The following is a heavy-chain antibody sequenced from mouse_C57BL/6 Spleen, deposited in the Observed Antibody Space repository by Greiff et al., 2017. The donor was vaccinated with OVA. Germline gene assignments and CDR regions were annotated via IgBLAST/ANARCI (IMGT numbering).Heavy chain of an antibody. Sequence: EVKLMESGGGLVKPGGSLKLSCAASGFTFSDYGMHWVRQAPEKGLEWVAYISSGSSTIYYADTVKGRFTISRDNAKNTLFLQMTSLRSEDTAMYYCARPYYSNYLDYWGQGTTLTVSS. D-gene: IGHD2-5*01. V-gene: IGHV5-17*01. CDR1: GFTFSDYG. CDR2: ISSGSSTI. J-gene: IGHJ2*01. CDR3: ARPYYSNYLDY.